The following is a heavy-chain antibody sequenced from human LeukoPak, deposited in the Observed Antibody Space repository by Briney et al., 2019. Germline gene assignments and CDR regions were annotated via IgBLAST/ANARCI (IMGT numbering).Heavy chain of an antibody. Sequence: SETLSLTCAVSGGPISSSNWWSWVRQPPGKGLEWIGEIYHSGSSNYNPSLKTRVTISVDKSKNQFSLKLSSVTAADTAVYYCARKTGVDWFDPWGQGTLVTVSS. CDR3: ARKTGVDWFDP. CDR2: IYHSGSS. V-gene: IGHV4-4*02. CDR1: GGPISSSNW. J-gene: IGHJ5*02. D-gene: IGHD1-14*01.